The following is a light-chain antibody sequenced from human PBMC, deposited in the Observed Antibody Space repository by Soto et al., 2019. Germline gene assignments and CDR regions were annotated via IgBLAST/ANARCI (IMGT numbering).Light chain of an antibody. V-gene: IGKV1-9*01. Sequence: DIQLTQSPSFLSASVGDRVTITCRASQDISSYLAWSQQKPGKAPKVLIYAASTLQSGVPSRFSGSGSGTEFTLTISSLQPEDFATYYCQQLNNYPWTFGQGTKVEIK. CDR2: AAS. CDR1: QDISSY. J-gene: IGKJ1*01. CDR3: QQLNNYPWT.